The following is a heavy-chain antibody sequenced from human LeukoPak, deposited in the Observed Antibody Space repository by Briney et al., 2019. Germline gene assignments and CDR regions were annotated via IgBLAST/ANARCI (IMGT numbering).Heavy chain of an antibody. Sequence: SETLSLTCTVSGGSISSSSYYWGWIRQPPGKGLEWIGSIYYSGSTYYNPSLKSRVTISVDTSKNQFSLKLSSVTAADTAVYYCARRSGYYQNFDYWGQGTLVTVSS. CDR3: ARRSGYYQNFDY. V-gene: IGHV4-39*01. D-gene: IGHD3-22*01. J-gene: IGHJ4*02. CDR2: IYYSGST. CDR1: GGSISSSSYY.